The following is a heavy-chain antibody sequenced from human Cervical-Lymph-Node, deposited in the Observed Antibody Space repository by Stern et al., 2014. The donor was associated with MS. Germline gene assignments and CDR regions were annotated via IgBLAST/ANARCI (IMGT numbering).Heavy chain of an antibody. CDR2: INRDGSST. J-gene: IGHJ6*02. V-gene: IGHV3-74*02. D-gene: IGHD2-8*01. CDR3: ARSNYGMDV. Sequence: EVQLVESGGGVVQPGGSLRLSCVASGFTFSSQWMHWVRQAPGKGLVWVSRINRDGSSTTYADSVKGRFTISRDNAKKTLYLQMDSLRAEDTAVYYCARSNYGMDVWGQGTTVTVSS. CDR1: GFTFSSQW.